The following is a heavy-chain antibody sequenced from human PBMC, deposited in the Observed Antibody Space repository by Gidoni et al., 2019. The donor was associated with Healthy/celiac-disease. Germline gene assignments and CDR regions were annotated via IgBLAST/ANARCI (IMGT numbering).Heavy chain of an antibody. CDR2: ISGSGGST. J-gene: IGHJ4*02. V-gene: IGHV3-23*01. CDR3: AKAPPSPDPTFDY. Sequence: EVQLLESGGGLVQPGWSLRLSCAASGFTFSSYAMSWVRQSPGKGLEWVSAISGSGGSTYYADSAKGRFTISRDNSKNTLYLQMNSLRAEDTAVYYCAKAPPSPDPTFDYWGQGTLVTVSS. CDR1: GFTFSSYA.